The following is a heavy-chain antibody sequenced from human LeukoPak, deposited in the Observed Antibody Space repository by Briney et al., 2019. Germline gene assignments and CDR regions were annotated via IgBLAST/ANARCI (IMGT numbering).Heavy chain of an antibody. CDR1: GGSISTSTNY. CDR2: HYYSGNT. D-gene: IGHD6-6*01. J-gene: IGHJ5*02. V-gene: IGHV4-39*01. CDR3: ARRSVAARRGSRWFDP. Sequence: SETLSLTCAVSGGSISTSTNYWDWIRQPPGKGLEWIGSHYYSGNTDYNPSLKGRVTISVDMSKNQFSLKLKSVTAADTAVYYCARRSVAARRGSRWFDPWGQGTLVTVSS.